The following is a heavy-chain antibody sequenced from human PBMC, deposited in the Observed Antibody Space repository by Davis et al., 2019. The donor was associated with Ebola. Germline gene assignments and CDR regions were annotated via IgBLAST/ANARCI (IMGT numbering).Heavy chain of an antibody. CDR3: AKDYFDY. V-gene: IGHV3-33*03. J-gene: IGHJ4*02. Sequence: GESLKISCAATGFTFSNYAMHWVRQAPGKGLAWVSLICFVGSHQHYTESVKGRFTISRDNSKNTVYLQMNNLRGDDTAVYYCAKDYFDYWGQGTLVTVSS. CDR1: GFTFSNYA. CDR2: ICFVGSHQ.